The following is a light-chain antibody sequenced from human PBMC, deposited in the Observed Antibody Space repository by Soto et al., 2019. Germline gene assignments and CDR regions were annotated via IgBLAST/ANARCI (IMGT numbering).Light chain of an antibody. CDR1: QGINNY. CDR2: AAS. J-gene: IGKJ1*01. Sequence: DIQMTQSPSSLSASVGDRVTITCRASQGINNYLAWYQQKSGKAPKLLIYAASTLQSGVPSRFSGSGSGADFTLAISSLQPEDVATYYCQKYNSAPRAFGQGTKVEIK. CDR3: QKYNSAPRA. V-gene: IGKV1-27*01.